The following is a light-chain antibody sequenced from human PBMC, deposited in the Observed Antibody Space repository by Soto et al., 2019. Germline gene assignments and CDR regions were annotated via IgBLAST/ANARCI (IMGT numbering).Light chain of an antibody. CDR1: SSDVGGYNH. CDR3: CSYTSLSSVV. Sequence: QSALTQPASVSGSPGQSITISCTGTSSDVGGYNHVSWYQHPPGRAPKLILFGVSDRPSGVSHRFSGSKSGNTASLTISGLQAEDGADYYCCSYTSLSSVVFGGGTKVTVL. V-gene: IGLV2-14*01. CDR2: GVS. J-gene: IGLJ2*01.